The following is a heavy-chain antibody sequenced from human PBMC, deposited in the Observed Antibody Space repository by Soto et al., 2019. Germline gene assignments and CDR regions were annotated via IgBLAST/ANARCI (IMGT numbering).Heavy chain of an antibody. CDR1: GFTFSSYS. D-gene: IGHD3-10*01. J-gene: IGHJ5*02. Sequence: GGSLRLSCAASGFTFSSYSMNWVRQAPGKGLEWVSSISSSSSYIYYADSVKGRFTISRDNAKNSLYLQMNSLRAEDTAVYYCARDRGVPGFGELSSYWFDPWGQGTLVTVSS. CDR2: ISSSSSYI. V-gene: IGHV3-21*01. CDR3: ARDRGVPGFGELSSYWFDP.